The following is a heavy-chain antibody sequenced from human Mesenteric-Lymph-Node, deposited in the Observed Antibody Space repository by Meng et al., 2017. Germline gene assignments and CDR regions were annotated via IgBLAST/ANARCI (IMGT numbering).Heavy chain of an antibody. V-gene: IGHV4-39*01. CDR1: GVSIRRNPPY. CDR3: ARHHHSPTFDY. Sequence: QLQLQESGPGLVKPSETLSLPCTLPGVSIRRNPPYWGWIRQPPGEGLEWIGSVVYSGTTYYTSSLKSRVSISVDTSKNQFSLKLSSVTAADTAVYYCARHHHSPTFDYWGQGTLVTVSS. D-gene: IGHD1-14*01. J-gene: IGHJ4*02. CDR2: VVYSGTT.